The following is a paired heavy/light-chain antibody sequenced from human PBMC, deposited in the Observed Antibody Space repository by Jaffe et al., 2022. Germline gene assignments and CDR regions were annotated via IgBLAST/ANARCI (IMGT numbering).Light chain of an antibody. Sequence: DIVMTQSPDSLAVSLGERATINCKSSQSVLYSSNNKNYLAWYQQKPGQPPKLLIYWASTRESGVPDRFSGSGSGTDFTLTISSLQAEDVAVYYCQQYYSTPPITFGQGTRLEIK. CDR1: QSVLYSSNNKNY. CDR2: WAS. V-gene: IGKV4-1*01. J-gene: IGKJ5*01. CDR3: QQYYSTPPIT.
Heavy chain of an antibody. D-gene: IGHD3-10*01. Sequence: QVQLVQSGAEVKKPGSSVKVSCKASGGTFSSYAISWVRQAPGQGLEWMGGIIPIFGTANYAQKFQGRVTITTDESTSTAYMELSSLRSEDTAVYYCASGPLQAGSLTLGYYYYYMDVWGKGTTVTVSS. CDR1: GGTFSSYA. J-gene: IGHJ6*03. CDR2: IIPIFGTA. CDR3: ASGPLQAGSLTLGYYYYYMDV. V-gene: IGHV1-69*05.